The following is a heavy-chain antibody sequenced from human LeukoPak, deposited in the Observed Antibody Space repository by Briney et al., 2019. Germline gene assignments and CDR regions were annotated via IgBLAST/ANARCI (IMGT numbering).Heavy chain of an antibody. CDR1: GYTFTSYY. Sequence: ASVKASCKASGYTFTSYYIHWVPQAPGQGLEWMGIINPSGGSTSYPQKFQDRVTMTRDTSTSTVYMELSSLKSDDTAIYYCARGVFGELEKLMFQHWGQGTLVTVSS. CDR3: ARGVFGELEKLMFQH. J-gene: IGHJ1*01. CDR2: INPSGGST. D-gene: IGHD3-10*02. V-gene: IGHV1-46*01.